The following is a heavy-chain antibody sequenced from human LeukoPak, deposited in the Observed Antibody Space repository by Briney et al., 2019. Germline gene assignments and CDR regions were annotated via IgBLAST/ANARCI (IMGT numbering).Heavy chain of an antibody. V-gene: IGHV7-4-1*02. CDR2: INTTTGSP. CDR1: GYIFTNYE. D-gene: IGHD1-26*01. J-gene: IGHJ4*02. CDR3: ARTVLGATGYFDY. Sequence: GASVKVSCKASGYIFTNYEMNWVRQAPGQGLEWMGWINTTTGSPTYAQGFTGRFVFSLDTSVSTTYLQISSLEAEDTAVYYCARTVLGATGYFDYWGKGTLITVSS.